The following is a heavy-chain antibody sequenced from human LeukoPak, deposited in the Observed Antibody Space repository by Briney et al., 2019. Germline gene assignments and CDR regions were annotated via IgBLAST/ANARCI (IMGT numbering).Heavy chain of an antibody. J-gene: IGHJ3*02. V-gene: IGHV3-30*19. CDR3: ASLTPSYSSSSDAFDI. D-gene: IGHD6-13*01. CDR2: ISYDGSNK. Sequence: PGGSLRLSCAASGFTFRNYGMHWVRQAPGKGLEWVAVISYDGSNKYYADSVKGRFTISRDNSKNTLYLQMNSLRAEDTAVYYCASLTPSYSSSSDAFDIWGQGTMVTVSS. CDR1: GFTFRNYG.